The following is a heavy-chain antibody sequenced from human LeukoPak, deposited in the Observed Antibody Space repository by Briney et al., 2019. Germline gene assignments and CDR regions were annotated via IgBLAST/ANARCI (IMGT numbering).Heavy chain of an antibody. V-gene: IGHV4-4*07. CDR2: IYTSGST. CDR3: ARGRYSSGWYLTYFDY. J-gene: IGHJ4*02. D-gene: IGHD6-19*01. Sequence: SETLSLTCTVSGGSISSYYWSWIRQPAGKGLEWIGRIYTSGSTNYTPSLKSRVTMSVDTSKNQFSLKLSSVTAADTAVYYCARGRYSSGWYLTYFDYWGQGTLVTVSS. CDR1: GGSISSYY.